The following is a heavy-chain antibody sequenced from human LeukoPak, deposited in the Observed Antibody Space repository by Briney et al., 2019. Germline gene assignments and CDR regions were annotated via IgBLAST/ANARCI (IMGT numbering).Heavy chain of an antibody. V-gene: IGHV6-1*01. D-gene: IGHD6-13*01. CDR1: GDSVSSDSAT. Sequence: SQTLSLTCAISGDSVSSDSATWNWIRQSPSRGLEWLGRTYYRSEWYSDYALSVKSRVTVNPDTSKNQFSLQLNSVTPEDTAVYYCARERDPRQQLVLGLDYWGQGTLVTVSS. CDR3: ARERDPRQQLVLGLDY. CDR2: TYYRSEWYS. J-gene: IGHJ4*02.